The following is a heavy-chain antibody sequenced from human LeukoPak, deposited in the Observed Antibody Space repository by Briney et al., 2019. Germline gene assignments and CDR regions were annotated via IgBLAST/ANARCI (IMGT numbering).Heavy chain of an antibody. D-gene: IGHD5-12*01. Sequence: GGSLRLSCAASGFTFSNYWMHWVRQAPGKGLVWVSRINSDGSSTSYADSAKGRFTISKDNAKNTLYLQMNSLRAEDTAVYYCARDRRYSGYESYGMDVWGQGTTVTVSS. CDR1: GFTFSNYW. CDR3: ARDRRYSGYESYGMDV. J-gene: IGHJ6*02. V-gene: IGHV3-74*01. CDR2: INSDGSST.